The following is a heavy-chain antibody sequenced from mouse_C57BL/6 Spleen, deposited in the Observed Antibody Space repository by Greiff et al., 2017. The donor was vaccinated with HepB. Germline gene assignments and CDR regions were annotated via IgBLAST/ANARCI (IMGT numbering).Heavy chain of an antibody. J-gene: IGHJ2*01. CDR1: GYAFSSSW. D-gene: IGHD2-5*01. V-gene: IGHV1-82*01. CDR3: APYSTLDY. Sequence: QVQLKESGPELVKPGASVKISCKASGYAFSSSWMNWVKQRPGKGLEWIGRIYPGDGDTNYNGKFKGKATLTADRSSSTAYMQLSSLTSEDSAVYFCAPYSTLDYWGQGTTLTVSS. CDR2: IYPGDGDT.